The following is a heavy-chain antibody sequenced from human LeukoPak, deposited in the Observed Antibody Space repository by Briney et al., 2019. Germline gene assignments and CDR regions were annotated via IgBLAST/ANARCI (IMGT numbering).Heavy chain of an antibody. CDR2: IYYSGST. V-gene: IGHV4-59*01. CDR3: ARVMRGADSSGYYGYYFDY. Sequence: SETLSLTCTVSGGSISGYYWNWIRQPPGKGLEWVGYIYYSGSTNYSPSLKSRVTLSVDTSKNQFSLKLSSVTAADTAVYYCARVMRGADSSGYYGYYFDYWGQETLVTVSS. J-gene: IGHJ4*02. D-gene: IGHD3-22*01. CDR1: GGSISGYY.